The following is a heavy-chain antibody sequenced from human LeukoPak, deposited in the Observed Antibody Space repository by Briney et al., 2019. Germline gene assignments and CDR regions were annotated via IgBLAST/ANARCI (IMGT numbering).Heavy chain of an antibody. CDR3: ARRTHYYDFWSGYYGVGEYYFDY. D-gene: IGHD3-3*01. J-gene: IGHJ4*02. V-gene: IGHV1-18*01. Sequence: VKVSCKASGYTFTSYGISWVRQAPGQGLEWMGWISAYNGNTNYAQKLQGRVTMTTDTSTSTAYMELRSLRSDDTAVYYCARRTHYYDFWSGYYGVGEYYFDYWGQGTLVTVSS. CDR1: GYTFTSYG. CDR2: ISAYNGNT.